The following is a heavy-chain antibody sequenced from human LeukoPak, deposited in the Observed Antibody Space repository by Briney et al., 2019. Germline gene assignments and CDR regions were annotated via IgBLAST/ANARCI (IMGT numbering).Heavy chain of an antibody. J-gene: IGHJ5*02. CDR3: ARVDDGGNSWWFDP. CDR2: IYYSGST. D-gene: IGHD4-23*01. Sequence: SQTLSLTCTVSGGSISSGGYYRSWIRQHPGKGLEWIGYIYYSGSTYYNPSLKSRVTISVDTSKNQFSLKLSSVTAADTAVYYCARVDDGGNSWWFDPWGQGTLVTVSS. V-gene: IGHV4-31*03. CDR1: GGSISSGGYY.